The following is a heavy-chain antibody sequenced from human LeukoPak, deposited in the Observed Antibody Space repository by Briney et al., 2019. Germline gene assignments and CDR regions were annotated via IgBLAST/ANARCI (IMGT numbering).Heavy chain of an antibody. D-gene: IGHD3-10*01. CDR2: IYPGDSDT. CDR1: GYSFTDYW. CDR3: ARYMRFGDLMIDY. V-gene: IGHV5-51*01. J-gene: IGHJ4*02. Sequence: KYGESLKISCKGSGYSFTDYWIGWVRQMPGKGLEWMGIIYPGDSDTRYSPPFQGQVTISADKSISTAYLQWSSLKASDTAMYYCARYMRFGDLMIDYWGQGTLVTVSS.